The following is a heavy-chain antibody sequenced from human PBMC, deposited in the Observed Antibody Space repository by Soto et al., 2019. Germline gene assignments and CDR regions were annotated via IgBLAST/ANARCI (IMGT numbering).Heavy chain of an antibody. V-gene: IGHV3-21*01. CDR1: GFTFSSYS. Sequence: KSGGSLRLSCAASGFTFSSYSMNWVRQAPGKGLEWVSSISSSSSYIYSADSVKGRFTISRDNAKNSLYLQMNSLRAEDTAVYYCAREDYSNFDYWGQGTLVTVSS. J-gene: IGHJ4*02. D-gene: IGHD4-4*01. CDR2: ISSSSSYI. CDR3: AREDYSNFDY.